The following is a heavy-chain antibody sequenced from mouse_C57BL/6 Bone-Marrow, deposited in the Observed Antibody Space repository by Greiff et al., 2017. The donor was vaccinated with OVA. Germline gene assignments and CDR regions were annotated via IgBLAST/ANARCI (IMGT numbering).Heavy chain of an antibody. D-gene: IGHD2-1*01. CDR2: IYPGSGST. CDR3: ARRSYYGNYWFAY. J-gene: IGHJ3*01. CDR1: GYTFTSYW. V-gene: IGHV1-55*01. Sequence: QVQLKQSGAELVKPGASVKMSCKASGYTFTSYWITWVKQRPGQGLEWIGDIYPGSGSTNYNEKFKSKATLTVDTSSSTAYMQLSSLTSEDSAVYYCARRSYYGNYWFAYWGQGTLVTVSA.